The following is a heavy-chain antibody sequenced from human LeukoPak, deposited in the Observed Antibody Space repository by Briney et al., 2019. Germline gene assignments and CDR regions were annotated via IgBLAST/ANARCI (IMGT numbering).Heavy chain of an antibody. CDR1: GGSISSSSYY. D-gene: IGHD6-19*01. J-gene: IGHJ4*02. V-gene: IGHV4-39*07. Sequence: PSETLSLTCTVSGGSISSSSYYWGWIRQPPGKGLEWIGSIYYSGSTYYNPSLKSRVTISVDTSKNQFSLKLSSVTAADTAVYYCARDGLGFDYWGQGTLVTVSS. CDR3: ARDGLGFDY. CDR2: IYYSGST.